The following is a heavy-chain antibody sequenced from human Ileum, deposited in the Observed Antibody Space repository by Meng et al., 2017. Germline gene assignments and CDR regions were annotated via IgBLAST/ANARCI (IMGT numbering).Heavy chain of an antibody. V-gene: IGHV4-39*01. CDR2: IYYGGST. J-gene: IGHJ4*02. CDR3: ARRAHYGDPPR. Sequence: QLRLQESGPGLVKPSETLSLTFRVSIGSFTNNHYYWFWIRRPPGKGLEWIGSIYYGGSTYYNPSLKSRVTISVDTSTNQFSLKLISVTAADTAVYYCARRAHYGDPPRWGQGTLVTVSS. D-gene: IGHD4-17*01. CDR1: IGSFTNNHYY.